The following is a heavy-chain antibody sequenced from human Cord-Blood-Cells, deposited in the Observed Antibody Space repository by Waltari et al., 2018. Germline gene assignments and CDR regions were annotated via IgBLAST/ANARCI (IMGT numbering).Heavy chain of an antibody. Sequence: QVQLVQSGAEVKKPGSSVKVSCKASGGTFSSYAISWVRQAPGQGLGWMGGISPILGTANYAQKYQGRVTITADESTSTAYMERSSLRSEDTAVYYCARGRQLERPFVYYYYYMDVWGKGTTVTVSS. V-gene: IGHV1-69*01. D-gene: IGHD1-1*01. CDR3: ARGRQLERPFVYYYYYMDV. J-gene: IGHJ6*03. CDR2: ISPILGTA. CDR1: GGTFSSYA.